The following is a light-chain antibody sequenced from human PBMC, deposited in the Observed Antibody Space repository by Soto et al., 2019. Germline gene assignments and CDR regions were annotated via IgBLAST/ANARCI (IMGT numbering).Light chain of an antibody. CDR2: EGT. V-gene: IGLV2-23*01. Sequence: QSALTQPASVSGSPGQSITISCTGTSSDVGGYNFVSWYQQNPGKAPKLMIYEGTKRPSGVSDRFSGSKSGNTASMSISGLQAEDEAEYYCCSYSHDTRSSTVVFGGGTKLTVL. CDR3: CSYSHDTRSSTVV. J-gene: IGLJ2*01. CDR1: SSDVGGYNF.